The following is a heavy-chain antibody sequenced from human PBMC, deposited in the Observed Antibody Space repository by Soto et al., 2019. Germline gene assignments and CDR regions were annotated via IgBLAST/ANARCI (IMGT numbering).Heavy chain of an antibody. V-gene: IGHV4-39*01. CDR1: GGSISSSSYY. J-gene: IGHJ6*02. Sequence: LSLTCTVSGGSISSSSYYWGWIRQPPGKGLEWIGGIYYSGSTYYNPSLKSRVTISVDTSKNQFSLKLSSVTAADTAVYYCARHWGSIFGVVRNYYGMDVWGQGTTVTVSS. D-gene: IGHD3-3*01. CDR3: ARHWGSIFGVVRNYYGMDV. CDR2: IYYSGST.